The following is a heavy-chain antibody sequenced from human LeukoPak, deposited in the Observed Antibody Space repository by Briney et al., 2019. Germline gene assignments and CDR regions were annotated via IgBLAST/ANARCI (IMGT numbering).Heavy chain of an antibody. V-gene: IGHV4-31*03. D-gene: IGHD4-17*01. CDR2: IYYSGST. CDR3: ACGDYGWRPLGSLTSFDY. J-gene: IGHJ4*02. Sequence: PSETLSLTCTVSGGSISSGGYYWSWIRQHPGKGLEWIGYIYYSGSTYYNPSLKSRVTISVDTSKNQFSLKLSSVPAADTAVYYRACGDYGWRPLGSLTSFDYWGQGTLVTVSS. CDR1: GGSISSGGYY.